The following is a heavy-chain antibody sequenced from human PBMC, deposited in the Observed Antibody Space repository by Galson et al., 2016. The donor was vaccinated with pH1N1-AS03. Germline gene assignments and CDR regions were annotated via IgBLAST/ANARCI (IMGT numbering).Heavy chain of an antibody. CDR3: ARDNYYDTGAFYGHFDF. V-gene: IGHV1-69*10. Sequence: SVKVSCKASEGTFSNFGISWVRQAPGQGLEWMGGFIPILGTANVAQKFKGRVTITADNLELSSLRSDDTAVYYLARDNYYDTGAFYGHFDFWGQGTLLVVSS. D-gene: IGHD3-22*01. CDR1: EGTFSNFG. J-gene: IGHJ4*02. CDR2: FIPILGTA.